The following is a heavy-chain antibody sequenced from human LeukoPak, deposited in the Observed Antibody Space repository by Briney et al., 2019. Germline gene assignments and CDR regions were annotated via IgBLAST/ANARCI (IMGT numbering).Heavy chain of an antibody. D-gene: IGHD1-7*01. CDR2: ITPIFDTA. Sequence: SVKVSCKASGGSFSSYAISWVRQAPGQGLEWMGGITPIFDTAKYAQKFQGRVTITADKSTSTAYMELSSLRSEDTAVYYCAREKKLELDYCMDVWGKGTTVTVSS. J-gene: IGHJ6*03. V-gene: IGHV1-69*06. CDR1: GGSFSSYA. CDR3: AREKKLELDYCMDV.